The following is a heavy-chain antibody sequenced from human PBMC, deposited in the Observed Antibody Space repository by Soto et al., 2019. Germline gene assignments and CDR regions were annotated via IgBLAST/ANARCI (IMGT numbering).Heavy chain of an antibody. V-gene: IGHV3-33*01. CDR3: ARDRVPAWGTMVRGDDWFDP. CDR1: GFTFSSYG. D-gene: IGHD3-10*01. Sequence: GGSLRLSCAASGFTFSSYGMHWVRQAPGKGLEWVAVIWYDGSNKYYADSVKGRFTISRDNSKNRLYLQMNSLRAEDTAVYYCARDRVPAWGTMVRGDDWFDPWGQGTLVTVSS. J-gene: IGHJ5*02. CDR2: IWYDGSNK.